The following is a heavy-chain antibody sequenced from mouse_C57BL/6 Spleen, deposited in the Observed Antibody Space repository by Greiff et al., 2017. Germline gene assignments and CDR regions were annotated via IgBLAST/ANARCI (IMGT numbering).Heavy chain of an antibody. J-gene: IGHJ3*01. Sequence: VKLVESGAELARPGASVKLSCKASGYTFTSYGLSWVKQRTGQGLAWIGEIYPRSGNTYYNEKFKGQATLTADKSSSTAYMELRSLTSEDSAVYFCASQEDYSNYEFAYWGQGTLVTVSA. CDR2: IYPRSGNT. V-gene: IGHV1-81*01. CDR3: ASQEDYSNYEFAY. CDR1: GYTFTSYG. D-gene: IGHD2-5*01.